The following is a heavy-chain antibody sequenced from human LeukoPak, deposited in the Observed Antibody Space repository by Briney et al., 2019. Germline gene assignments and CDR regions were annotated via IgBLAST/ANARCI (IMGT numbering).Heavy chain of an antibody. V-gene: IGHV4-59*01. CDR2: IYYSGST. CDR1: GGSISSYY. Sequence: SETLSLTCTVSGGSISSYYWSWIRQPPGKGLEWIGYIYYSGSTNYNPPLKSRVTISVDTSKNQFSLKLSSVTAADTAVYYCARAGALGYCSGGSCSGFDYWGQGTLVTVSS. CDR3: ARAGALGYCSGGSCSGFDY. J-gene: IGHJ4*02. D-gene: IGHD2-15*01.